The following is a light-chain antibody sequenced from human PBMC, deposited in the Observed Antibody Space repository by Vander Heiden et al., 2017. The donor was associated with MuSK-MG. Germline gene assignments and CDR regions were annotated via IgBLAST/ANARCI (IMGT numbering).Light chain of an antibody. Sequence: EIVLTQSPATLSLSPGERSTLSCRASQSVSSYLAWYQQRTGQAPRLLIYDASSRATGIPARFSGSGSGTDFTLTISSLEPEDFAFYYCQQRSNLITFGQGTRLEIK. J-gene: IGKJ5*01. V-gene: IGKV3-11*01. CDR3: QQRSNLIT. CDR2: DAS. CDR1: QSVSSY.